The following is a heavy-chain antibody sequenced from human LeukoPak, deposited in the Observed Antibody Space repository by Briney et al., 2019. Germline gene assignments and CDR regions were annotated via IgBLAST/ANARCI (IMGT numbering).Heavy chain of an antibody. D-gene: IGHD2-2*01. CDR2: INPNSGGT. Sequence: ASVKVSCKASGYTFTGHFIHWVRQAPGQGLEWMGWINPNSGGTNYAQKFQGRVTMTRDTSISAAYMELSSLRSDDTAVYYCARDMVVVVPAAMGYWGQGTLVTVSS. V-gene: IGHV1-2*02. CDR3: ARDMVVVVPAAMGY. J-gene: IGHJ4*02. CDR1: GYTFTGHF.